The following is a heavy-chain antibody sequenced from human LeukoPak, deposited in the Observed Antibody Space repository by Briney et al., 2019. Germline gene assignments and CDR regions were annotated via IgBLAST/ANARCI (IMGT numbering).Heavy chain of an antibody. D-gene: IGHD6-19*01. CDR1: GGSINSYY. Sequence: PSETLSLTCTVSGGSINSYYWSWIRQPPGKGLEWIGYIYYSGSTNYNPSLKSRVTISVDTSKNQFSLKLSSVTAADTAVYYCARLGSAVAGTRDLDYWGQGTLVTVSS. CDR3: ARLGSAVAGTRDLDY. J-gene: IGHJ4*02. V-gene: IGHV4-59*08. CDR2: IYYSGST.